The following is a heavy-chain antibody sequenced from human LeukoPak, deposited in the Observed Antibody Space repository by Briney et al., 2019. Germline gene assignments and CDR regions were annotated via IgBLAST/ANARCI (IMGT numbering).Heavy chain of an antibody. V-gene: IGHV1-69*05. CDR3: ARDEAVAASGGWFDP. Sequence: SVKVSCKASGGTFSSYAISWVRQASGQGLEWMGGIIPIFGTANYAQKFQGRVTITTDESTSTAYMELRSLRSDDTAVYYCARDEAVAASGGWFDPWGQGTLVTVSS. CDR1: GGTFSSYA. D-gene: IGHD6-19*01. CDR2: IIPIFGTA. J-gene: IGHJ5*02.